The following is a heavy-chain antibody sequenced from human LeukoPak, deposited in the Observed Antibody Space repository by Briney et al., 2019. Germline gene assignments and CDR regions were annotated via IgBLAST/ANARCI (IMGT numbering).Heavy chain of an antibody. J-gene: IGHJ4*02. CDR2: IDPSDSYT. CDR3: ASQGYCSGGSCGDY. Sequence: GASLKISCKGSGSPSTSYWISWVRQLPGKGLEWMGRIDPSDSYTNYSPSFQGHVTISADKSISTAYLQWSSLKASDTAMYYCASQGYCSGGSCGDYWGQGTLVTVSS. CDR1: GSPSTSYW. V-gene: IGHV5-10-1*01. D-gene: IGHD2-15*01.